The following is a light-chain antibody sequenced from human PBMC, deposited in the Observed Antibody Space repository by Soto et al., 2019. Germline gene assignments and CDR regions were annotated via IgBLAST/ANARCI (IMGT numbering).Light chain of an antibody. Sequence: VMTQYPATLSVSPGERTTPSCRSSETVNKNLAWYQQQPGQAPRLLMFGASTRATGIPARFSGGGSGTEFTLTISSLQSEDFAVYYCQQYNKWPVTFGQGTKVEI. CDR1: ETVNKN. CDR2: GAS. CDR3: QQYNKWPVT. V-gene: IGKV3-15*01. J-gene: IGKJ1*01.